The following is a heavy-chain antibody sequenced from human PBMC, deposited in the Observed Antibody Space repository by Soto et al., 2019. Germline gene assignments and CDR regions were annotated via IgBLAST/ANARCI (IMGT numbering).Heavy chain of an antibody. V-gene: IGHV4-31*03. Sequence: PSETLSLTCTVSGGSISSGGYYWSWIRQHPGKGLEWIGYIYYSGSTYYNPSLKSRVTISVDTSRNQFSLKLSSVTAADTAVYYCARGPGSYRYTYFDHWGQGTLVTVSS. CDR1: GGSISSGGYY. CDR3: ARGPGSYRYTYFDH. D-gene: IGHD3-16*02. CDR2: IYYSGST. J-gene: IGHJ4*02.